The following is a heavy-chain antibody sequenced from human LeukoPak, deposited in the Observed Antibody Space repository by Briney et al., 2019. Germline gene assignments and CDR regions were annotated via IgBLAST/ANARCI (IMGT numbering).Heavy chain of an antibody. Sequence: GSLRLSCAASGLTFSNYAMTWVRLAPGKGLEWVSSLSGSGGGTWYAGSVKGRFTISRDNSKNTLYLQMNSLRAEDTAVYYCAKDRTPYSRSGGYYLGAFDIWGHGTLVTVSS. J-gene: IGHJ3*02. CDR3: AKDRTPYSRSGGYYLGAFDI. D-gene: IGHD3-10*01. CDR2: LSGSGGGT. V-gene: IGHV3-23*01. CDR1: GLTFSNYA.